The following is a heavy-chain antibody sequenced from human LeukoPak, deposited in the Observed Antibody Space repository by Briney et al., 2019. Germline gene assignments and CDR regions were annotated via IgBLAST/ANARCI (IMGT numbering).Heavy chain of an antibody. V-gene: IGHV3-23*01. CDR1: GFTFSSYA. D-gene: IGHD5-24*01. CDR3: AKGDGYNYDNWFDP. CDR2: ISGSGGST. J-gene: IGHJ5*02. Sequence: PGGSLRVSCAASGFTFSSYALSWVRQAPGKGLEWVSGISGSGGSTYYADAVKGRFGISRDNSKNTLYLQMNSLRAEDTAVYYCAKGDGYNYDNWFDPWGQGTLVTVSS.